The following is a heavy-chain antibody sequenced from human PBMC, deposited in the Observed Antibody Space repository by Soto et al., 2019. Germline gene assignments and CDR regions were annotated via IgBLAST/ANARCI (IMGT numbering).Heavy chain of an antibody. D-gene: IGHD6-13*01. CDR2: IIPIFGTE. V-gene: IGHV1-69*01. CDR3: ARERIAGSKYYYGMDV. J-gene: IGHJ6*02. CDR1: GGTFSSYA. Sequence: QVQLVQSGAEVKKPGSSVRVSCKASGGTFSSYAISWVRQAPGQGLEWMGGIIPIFGTENYAQKFQGRVTITADESTCTAYLELSSLRSEETAVYYCARERIAGSKYYYGMDVWGQGTTVTVSS.